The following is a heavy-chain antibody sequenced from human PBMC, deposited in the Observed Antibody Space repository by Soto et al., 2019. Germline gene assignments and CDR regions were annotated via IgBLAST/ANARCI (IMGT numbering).Heavy chain of an antibody. CDR1: GGTFSSHT. V-gene: IGHV1-69*08. CDR2: IIPVLGTA. J-gene: IGHJ2*01. Sequence: QGQLVQSGAEVKKPGSSVKVSCKASGGTFSSHTFSWVRQAPGQGLEWMGIIIPVLGTATYAQKFQGRVMSTAEEPSATDDTEQKSLRSEDTAVECCPRPYFVDCWYC. CDR3: PRPYFVDCWYC. D-gene: IGHD3-9*01.